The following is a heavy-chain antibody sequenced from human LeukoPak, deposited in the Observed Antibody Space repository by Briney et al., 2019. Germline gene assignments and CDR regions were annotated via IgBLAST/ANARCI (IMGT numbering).Heavy chain of an antibody. D-gene: IGHD6-13*01. CDR3: ARGDRYSGSLFGEVDY. CDR1: GFTFSSYS. J-gene: IGHJ4*02. CDR2: ISTSSIYI. Sequence: GGSLRLSCAASGFTFSSYSMNWVRQAPGKGLEWVSSISTSSIYIYYADSLKGRFTISRDNAKNSLYLQMNSLRAEDTAVYYCARGDRYSGSLFGEVDYWGQGTLVTVSS. V-gene: IGHV3-21*01.